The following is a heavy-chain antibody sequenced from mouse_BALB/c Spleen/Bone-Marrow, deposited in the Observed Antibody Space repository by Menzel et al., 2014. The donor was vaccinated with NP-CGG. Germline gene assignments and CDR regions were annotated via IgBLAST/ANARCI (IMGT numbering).Heavy chain of an antibody. CDR3: VSLHYYGFFAY. D-gene: IGHD1-2*01. CDR2: INPDSSTI. Sequence: VQLQQSGGGLVQPGGSLKLSCAASGFDFSRYWMSWVRQAPGKGLEWIGEINPDSSTINYTPSLKDKFIISRDNAKNTLYLQMSKVRSEDTALYYCVSLHYYGFFAYWGQGTLVTVSA. V-gene: IGHV4-1*02. J-gene: IGHJ3*01. CDR1: GFDFSRYW.